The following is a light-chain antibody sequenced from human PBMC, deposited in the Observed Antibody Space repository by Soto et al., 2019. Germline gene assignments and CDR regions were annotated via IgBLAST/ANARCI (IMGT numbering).Light chain of an antibody. CDR3: LQYGYSPRT. CDR2: GAS. J-gene: IGKJ1*01. CDR1: QSVSSNY. Sequence: EIVLTQSPGTLSLSPGERATLSCRASQSVSSNYLAWYQLKPGQAPRLLIYGASSRATGIPDRFSGSGSGTDFTLTISSLDPEDFAVYFCLQYGYSPRTFGQGTKVEIK. V-gene: IGKV3-20*01.